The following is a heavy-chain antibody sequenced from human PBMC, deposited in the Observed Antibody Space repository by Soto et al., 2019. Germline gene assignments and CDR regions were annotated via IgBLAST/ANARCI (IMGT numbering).Heavy chain of an antibody. V-gene: IGHV2-70*01. D-gene: IGHD6-19*01. J-gene: IGHJ3*02. CDR3: ARNYIAVAGTGAFDI. CDR2: IDWDDDK. CDR1: GFSLSTSGMC. Sequence: ASGPTLVNPTQTLTLTCTFSGFSLSTSGMCVSWIRQPPGKALEWLALIDWDDDKYYSTSLKTRLTISKDTSKNQVVLTMTNMDPVDTATYYCARNYIAVAGTGAFDIWGQGTMVTVSS.